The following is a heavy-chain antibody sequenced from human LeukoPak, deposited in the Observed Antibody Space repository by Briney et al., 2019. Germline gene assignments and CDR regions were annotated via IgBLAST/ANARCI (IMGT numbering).Heavy chain of an antibody. Sequence: ASVKVSFKGSGYTFTGYQVHWLRRAPGQGLEWMGRMTSSSGVTNYAQNFQGSVTMTRDTSINTAYLDLSALKSDDTAVYYCASRAASVTLGYWGQGTLVTVSS. V-gene: IGHV1-2*06. J-gene: IGHJ4*02. CDR2: MTSSSGVT. CDR3: ASRAASVTLGY. D-gene: IGHD2-15*01. CDR1: GYTFTGYQ.